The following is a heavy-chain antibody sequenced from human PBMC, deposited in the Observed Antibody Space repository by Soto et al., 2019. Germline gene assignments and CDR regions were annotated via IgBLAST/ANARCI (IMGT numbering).Heavy chain of an antibody. V-gene: IGHV3-30*18. CDR2: ISYDSTNK. CDR3: AKDHGFDEFQLLYYSYYGLDV. CDR1: GFTFGDYG. Sequence: GGSLRLSCAASGFTFGDYGMHWVRQAPGKGLEWVAVISYDSTNKYYGDSVKGRFTISRDNSKNTLYLQMNSLRAEDRAVYYCAKDHGFDEFQLLYYSYYGLDVWGQGTTVTVSS. J-gene: IGHJ6*02. D-gene: IGHD2-2*02.